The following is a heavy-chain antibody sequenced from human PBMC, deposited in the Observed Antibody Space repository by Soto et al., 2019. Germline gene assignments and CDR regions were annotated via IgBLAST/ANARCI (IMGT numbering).Heavy chain of an antibody. Sequence: QVQLQESGPGLVKSSETLSLTCTVSGGSISSYYWSWIRQPPGKELEWIGYIYYSVSTNYNPSLKSRVTISVDTSKNQFSLKLSSVTAADTAVYYCARDVNTWYFDLWGRGTLVTVSS. CDR3: ARDVNTWYFDL. V-gene: IGHV4-59*01. CDR2: IYYSVST. CDR1: GGSISSYY. J-gene: IGHJ2*01.